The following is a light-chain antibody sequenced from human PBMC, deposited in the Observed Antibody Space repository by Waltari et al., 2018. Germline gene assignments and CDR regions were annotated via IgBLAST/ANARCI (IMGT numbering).Light chain of an antibody. CDR1: NSNVDILHL. CDR2: EIS. J-gene: IGLJ1*01. CDR3: CSFAGYGIYV. Sequence: QSALTQPASVSGSPGQPITISCTAVNSNVDILHLVSWYQHHPGRNPLLLIYEISQRPSEISNRFSGSKSGNTASLTISGLQPEDEADYFCCSFAGYGIYVFGSGTQVSVL. V-gene: IGLV2-23*02.